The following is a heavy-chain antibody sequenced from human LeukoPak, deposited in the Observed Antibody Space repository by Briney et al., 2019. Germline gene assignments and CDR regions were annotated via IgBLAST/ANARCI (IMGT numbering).Heavy chain of an antibody. D-gene: IGHD6-13*01. CDR1: GFTFSSYA. V-gene: IGHV3-30*04. J-gene: IGHJ4*02. CDR3: ARDSAAAWYFDY. CDR2: ISYDGSNK. Sequence: GGSLRLSCAASGFTFSSYAMHWARQAPGKGLEWVAVISYDGSNKYYADSVKGRFTISRDNSKNTLYLQMNSLRAEDTAVYYCARDSAAAWYFDYWGQGTLVTVSS.